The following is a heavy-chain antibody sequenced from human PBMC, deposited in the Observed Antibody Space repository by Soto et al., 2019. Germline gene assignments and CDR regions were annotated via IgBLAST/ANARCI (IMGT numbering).Heavy chain of an antibody. Sequence: LQATGKGLEWVSAISGSGGSTYYADSVKGRFTISRDNSKNTMYLQMNSLRAEDTAVYCCALMVRALVFDTWGQGTLVTVSS. CDR3: ALMVRALVFDT. V-gene: IGHV3-23*01. J-gene: IGHJ5*02. D-gene: IGHD3-10*01. CDR2: ISGSGGST.